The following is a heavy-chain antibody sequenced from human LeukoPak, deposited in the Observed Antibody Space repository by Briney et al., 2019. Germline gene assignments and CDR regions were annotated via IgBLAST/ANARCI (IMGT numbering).Heavy chain of an antibody. CDR2: IYYSGST. CDR1: GGSISSYY. D-gene: IGHD2-15*01. J-gene: IGHJ5*02. V-gene: IGHV4-59*01. Sequence: PSETLSLTYTVSGGSISSYYWSWIRQPPGKGLEWIGYIYYSGSTNYNPSLKSRVTISVDTSKNQFSLKLSSVTAADTAVYYCARVGCSGGSCYTNWFDPWGQGTLVTVSS. CDR3: ARVGCSGGSCYTNWFDP.